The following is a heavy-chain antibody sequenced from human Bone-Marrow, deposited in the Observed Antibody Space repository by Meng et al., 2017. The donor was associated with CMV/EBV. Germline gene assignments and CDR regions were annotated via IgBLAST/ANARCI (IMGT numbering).Heavy chain of an antibody. V-gene: IGHV3-30-3*01. CDR2: ISYDGSNK. CDR3: ARDDCSSTSCYEAAFDI. J-gene: IGHJ3*02. D-gene: IGHD2-2*01. CDR1: GFTFSSYW. Sequence: GESLKISCAASGFTFSSYWMSWVRQAPGKGLEWVAVISYDGSNKYYADSVKGRFTISRDNAKNTLYLQMNSLRAEDTAVYYCARDDCSSTSCYEAAFDIWGQGTMVTVSS.